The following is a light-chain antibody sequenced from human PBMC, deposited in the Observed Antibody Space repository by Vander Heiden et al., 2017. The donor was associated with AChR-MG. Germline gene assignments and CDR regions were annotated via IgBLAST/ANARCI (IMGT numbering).Light chain of an antibody. Sequence: QSLLTQPPSLSCAPGQRVTLSCTWSSSSSGAGFDVHWYQQLPGTAPKLLIYANNNRTSGVPDRFSGSKSGTSASLAITGLQAEDEADYYCQSYDTSLSGVVFGGGTKLTVL. V-gene: IGLV1-40*01. CDR3: QSYDTSLSGVV. CDR2: ANN. CDR1: SSSSGAGFD. J-gene: IGLJ3*02.